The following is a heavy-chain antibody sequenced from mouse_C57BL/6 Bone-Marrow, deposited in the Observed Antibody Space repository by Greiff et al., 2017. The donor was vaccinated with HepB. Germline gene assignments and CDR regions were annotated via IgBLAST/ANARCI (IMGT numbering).Heavy chain of an antibody. CDR1: GFNIKDDY. CDR3: TTWDIGGKGGGDY. V-gene: IGHV14-4*01. J-gene: IGHJ2*01. Sequence: EVKLQQSGAELVRPGASVKLSCTASGFNIKDDYMHWVKQRPEQGLEWIGWIDPENGDTEYASKFQGKATITADTSSNTAYLQLSSLTSEDTAVYYCTTWDIGGKGGGDYWGQGTTLTVSS. D-gene: IGHD3-3*01. CDR2: IDPENGDT.